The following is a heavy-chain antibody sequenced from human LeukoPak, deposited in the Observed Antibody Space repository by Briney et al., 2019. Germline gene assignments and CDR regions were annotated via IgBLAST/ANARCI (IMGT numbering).Heavy chain of an antibody. Sequence: PSETLSLTCSVSGGSISSSSYYWGWIRQPPGKGLEWIGSVHYSGNTYFNPSLKSRVTISVDTSKNQFSLKLSSVTAADTAVYYCARHGSTDYFDNWGQGTLVTVSS. V-gene: IGHV4-39*01. CDR1: GGSISSSSYY. CDR2: VHYSGNT. D-gene: IGHD2-2*03. J-gene: IGHJ4*02. CDR3: ARHGSTDYFDN.